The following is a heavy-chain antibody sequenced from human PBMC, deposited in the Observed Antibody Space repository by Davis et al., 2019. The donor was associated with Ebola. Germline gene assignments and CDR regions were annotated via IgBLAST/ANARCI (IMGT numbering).Heavy chain of an antibody. Sequence: SETLSLTCTVSGGSLSSYYWSWIRQPPGKGLEWIGYIYYSGSPNYHPSLKSRVTISVDTSKNQFSLKLSSVTAADTAVYYCARRTRSAMSTIFHDAFDIWGQGTMVTVSS. D-gene: IGHD5/OR15-5a*01. CDR1: GGSLSSYY. V-gene: IGHV4-59*08. CDR3: ARRTRSAMSTIFHDAFDI. CDR2: IYYSGSP. J-gene: IGHJ3*02.